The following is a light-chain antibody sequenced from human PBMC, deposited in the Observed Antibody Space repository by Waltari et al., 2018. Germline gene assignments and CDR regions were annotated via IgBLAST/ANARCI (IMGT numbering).Light chain of an antibody. CDR3: CSHAGSYTWV. CDR1: SSDVGGYNY. V-gene: IGLV2-11*01. Sequence: QPALTQPRSVSGSPGQSVTISCTGTSSDVGGYNYVSWYQHHPGKAPKLMMCDVTKRPSGVPDRFPGSKSGNTASLTIAGLQAEDEAEYYCCSHAGSYTWVFGGGTKLTVL. CDR2: DVT. J-gene: IGLJ2*01.